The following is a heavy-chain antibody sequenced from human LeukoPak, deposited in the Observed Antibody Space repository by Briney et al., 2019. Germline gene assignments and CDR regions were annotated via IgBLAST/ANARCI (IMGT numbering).Heavy chain of an antibody. D-gene: IGHD5-18*01. J-gene: IGHJ6*03. CDR2: IIPIFGTA. CDR1: GGTFSSYA. V-gene: IGHV1-69*13. Sequence: ASVKVSCKASGGTFSSYAISWVRQAPGQGLEWMGGIIPIFGTANYAQKFQGRVTITADESTSIAYMELSSLRSEDTAVYYCARDRHTAMVYYYYYMDVWGTGTTVTVSS. CDR3: ARDRHTAMVYYYYYMDV.